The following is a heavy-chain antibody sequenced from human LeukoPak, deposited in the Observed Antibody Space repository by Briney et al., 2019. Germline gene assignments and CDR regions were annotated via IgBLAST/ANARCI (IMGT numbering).Heavy chain of an antibody. CDR1: GGSISSSSYY. D-gene: IGHD6-13*01. V-gene: IGHV4-39*01. Sequence: SETLSLTCTVSGGSISSSSYYWGWIRQPPGKGLEWIGSIYYSGSTYYNPSLKSRVTISVDTSKNQFSLKLSSVTAADTAVYYCARFALAAAAPGAFDIWGQGTMVTASS. J-gene: IGHJ3*02. CDR3: ARFALAAAAPGAFDI. CDR2: IYYSGST.